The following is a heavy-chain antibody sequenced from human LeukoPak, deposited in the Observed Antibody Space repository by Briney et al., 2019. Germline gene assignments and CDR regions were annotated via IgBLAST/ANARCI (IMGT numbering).Heavy chain of an antibody. D-gene: IGHD3/OR15-3a*01. J-gene: IGHJ4*02. CDR1: GYTFISCA. CDR2: ISAYNGNT. V-gene: IGHV1-18*01. CDR3: ARGPHSIRTRYFDD. Sequence: ASVKVSCKASGYTFISCAISWVRQAPGQGLEWMGWISAYNGNTNYAQKLHGRVTMTTDTSTSTAYMELRSLRSDDTAVYYCARGPHSIRTRYFDDWGQGTLVTVSS.